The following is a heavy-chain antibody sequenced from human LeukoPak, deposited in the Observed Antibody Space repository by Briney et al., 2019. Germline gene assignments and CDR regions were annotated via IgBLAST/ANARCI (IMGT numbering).Heavy chain of an antibody. CDR2: ISSSSSTI. Sequence: GSLRLSCAASGFTFSSYSMNWVRQAPGKGLEWVSYISSSSSTIYYADSVKGRFTISRDNAKNSLYLQMNSLRAEDTAVYYCARGRGSAIDYWGQGTLVTVSS. V-gene: IGHV3-48*01. D-gene: IGHD6-19*01. CDR1: GFTFSSYS. CDR3: ARGRGSAIDY. J-gene: IGHJ4*02.